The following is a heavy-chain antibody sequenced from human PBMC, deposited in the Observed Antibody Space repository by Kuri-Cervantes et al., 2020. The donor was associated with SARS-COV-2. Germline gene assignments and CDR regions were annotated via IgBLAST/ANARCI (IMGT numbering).Heavy chain of an antibody. D-gene: IGHD1-1*01. CDR3: AKTPPAGSFDY. J-gene: IGHJ4*02. Sequence: GESLKISCAASGFTFSSYAMSWVRQAPGKGLEWVSAISGSGGSTYYADSVKGRFTISRDNSKNTLYLQMNSLRAEDTAVYYCAKTPPAGSFDYWGQGTLVTVSS. CDR2: ISGSGGST. CDR1: GFTFSSYA. V-gene: IGHV3-23*01.